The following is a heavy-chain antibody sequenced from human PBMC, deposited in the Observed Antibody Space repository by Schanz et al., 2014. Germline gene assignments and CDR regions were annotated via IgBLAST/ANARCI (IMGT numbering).Heavy chain of an antibody. Sequence: QLHLQESGPGLAKPSETLSLICSVSGGSISTSSRYWGWIRQSPGKGLEWLGGLYYTGKTHNNPSQKRQSPFSQATPKTHFSLTLPSVPAADTAVYYCVRHGNYEFWHGPTPQFENWGQGTLVTVS. CDR3: VRHGNYEFWHGPTPQFEN. D-gene: IGHD3-3*01. V-gene: IGHV4-39*01. J-gene: IGHJ4*02. CDR2: LYYTGKT. CDR1: GGSISTSSRY.